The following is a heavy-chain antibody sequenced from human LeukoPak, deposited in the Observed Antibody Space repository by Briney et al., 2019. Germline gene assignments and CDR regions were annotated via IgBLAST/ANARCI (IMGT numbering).Heavy chain of an antibody. Sequence: PGGSLRLSCAASGFTFSSYAMSWVRQAPGKGLEWVSAISGSGGSTYYADSVKGRFTISRDNSKNTLYLQMNSLRADDTAVYYCAKRVVTTQYYYYMDVWGKGTTVTVSS. J-gene: IGHJ6*03. D-gene: IGHD2-21*02. CDR2: ISGSGGST. CDR1: GFTFSSYA. CDR3: AKRVVTTQYYYYMDV. V-gene: IGHV3-23*01.